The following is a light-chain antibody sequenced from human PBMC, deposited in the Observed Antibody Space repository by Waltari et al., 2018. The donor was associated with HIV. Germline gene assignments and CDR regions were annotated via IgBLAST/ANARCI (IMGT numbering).Light chain of an antibody. CDR2: DAS. V-gene: IGKV1-33*01. CDR1: QDISNY. J-gene: IGKJ2*01. Sequence: IQMTPSPSSLSASVGDRVTITYQASQDISNYLNWYQQKPGKAPKLLIYDASNLETGVPSRFSGSGSGTDFTFTISSLQPEDIATYYCQQYDNLPRYTFGQGTKLEIK. CDR3: QQYDNLPRYT.